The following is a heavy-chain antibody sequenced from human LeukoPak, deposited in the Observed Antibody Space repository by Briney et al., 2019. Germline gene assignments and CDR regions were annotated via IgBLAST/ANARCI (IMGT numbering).Heavy chain of an antibody. Sequence: GGSLRLSCAASGFTFSSYEMNWVRQAPGKGLGWVSYISSSGSTIYYADSVKGRFTISRDNAKNSLYLQMNSLRAEDTAVYYCARDGYKGFDYWGQGTLVTVSS. CDR3: ARDGYKGFDY. CDR1: GFTFSSYE. D-gene: IGHD5-24*01. V-gene: IGHV3-48*03. J-gene: IGHJ4*02. CDR2: ISSSGSTI.